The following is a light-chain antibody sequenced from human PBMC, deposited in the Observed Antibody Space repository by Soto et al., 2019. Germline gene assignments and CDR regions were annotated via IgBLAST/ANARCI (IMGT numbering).Light chain of an antibody. Sequence: QSALTQPASVSGSPGQSITISCTVTSSDVGDYNSLSWYQQYPGKAPKLMIYDVSNRPSRVSNRFSASNSGTTASLTISGPQAEDEADYYCSSYTTNTALGVFGTGTKLTVL. CDR2: DVS. CDR1: SSDVGDYNS. CDR3: SSYTTNTALGV. V-gene: IGLV2-14*01. J-gene: IGLJ1*01.